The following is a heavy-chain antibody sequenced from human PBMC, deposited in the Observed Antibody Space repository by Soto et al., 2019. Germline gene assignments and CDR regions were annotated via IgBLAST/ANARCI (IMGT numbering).Heavy chain of an antibody. V-gene: IGHV4-39*01. CDR3: ATPWFGDGDY. Sequence: QLQLQESGPGLVKPSETLSLTCTVSGGSISSSSYYWGWIRQPPGKGLEWIGSIYYSGSTHYNPSLKSRVPLSVDTSKNQFSLKLSSVTAADTAVYYCATPWFGDGDYWGQGTLVTVSS. D-gene: IGHD3-10*01. CDR1: GGSISSSSYY. CDR2: IYYSGST. J-gene: IGHJ4*02.